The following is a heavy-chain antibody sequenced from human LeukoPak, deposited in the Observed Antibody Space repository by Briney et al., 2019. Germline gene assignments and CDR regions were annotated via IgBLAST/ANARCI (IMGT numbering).Heavy chain of an antibody. CDR2: ISGSGLMT. Sequence: PGGSLRLSCAASGFTFSDYAMTWVRQAPGKGLEWVATISGSGLMTYYADSVKGRFTVSGDNSKNTLYLQMNSLRADDTAVYYCAKDAEVGAGADAFDIWGQGTMVTVSS. V-gene: IGHV3-23*01. D-gene: IGHD1-26*01. CDR1: GFTFSDYA. CDR3: AKDAEVGAGADAFDI. J-gene: IGHJ3*02.